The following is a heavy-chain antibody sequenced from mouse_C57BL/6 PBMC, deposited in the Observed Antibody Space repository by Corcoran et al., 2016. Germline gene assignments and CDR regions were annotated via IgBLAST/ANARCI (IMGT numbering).Heavy chain of an antibody. Sequence: EVQLQQSGPELVKPGASVKISCKASGYTFTDYYMNWVKQSHGKSLEWIGDINPNNGGTSYNQKFKGKATLTVDKSSSTAYMERRSLTSEDSAVYYCARRGAQGLFDYWGQGTTLTVSS. CDR3: ARRGAQGLFDY. V-gene: IGHV1-26*01. CDR2: INPNNGGT. CDR1: GYTFTDYY. D-gene: IGHD3-2*02. J-gene: IGHJ2*01.